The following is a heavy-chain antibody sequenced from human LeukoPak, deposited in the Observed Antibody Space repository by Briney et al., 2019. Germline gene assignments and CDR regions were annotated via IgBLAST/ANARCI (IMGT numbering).Heavy chain of an antibody. CDR1: GGSFSGYY. Sequence: KPSETLSLTCAVYGGSFSGYYWSWIRQPPGKGLEWIGEINHSGSTNYNPSLKSRVTISVDTSKNQFSLKLSSVTAADTAVYYCARARSSTSIWGQGTLVTVSS. V-gene: IGHV4-34*01. CDR3: ARARSSTSI. D-gene: IGHD2-2*01. CDR2: INHSGST. J-gene: IGHJ4*02.